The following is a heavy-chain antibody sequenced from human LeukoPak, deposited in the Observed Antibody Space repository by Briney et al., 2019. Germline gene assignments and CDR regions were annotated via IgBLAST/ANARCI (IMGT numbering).Heavy chain of an antibody. CDR3: AGGPNLDV. Sequence: PGGSLRLSCAASGFTVSGNYMNWVRQAPGKGPEWVSVIYTDGSTYHADSVKGRFTISRDNSKNTVYLQMNSLRAEDTALYYCAGGPNLDVWGQGTTVTVSS. CDR2: IYTDGST. V-gene: IGHV3-53*01. CDR1: GFTVSGNY. J-gene: IGHJ6*02.